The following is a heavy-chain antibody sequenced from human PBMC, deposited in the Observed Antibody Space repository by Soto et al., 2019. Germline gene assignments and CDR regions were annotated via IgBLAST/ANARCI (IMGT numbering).Heavy chain of an antibody. CDR2: ISGYNGNT. V-gene: IGHV1-18*01. CDR3: ARKGPAPYYYYGIDV. CDR1: GYSFTTYG. J-gene: IGHJ6*02. Sequence: QVQLVQSRGEVKKPGASVKVSCKTSGYSFTTYGISWVRQAPGQGLEWMGWISGYNGNTNYAQNLQGRVTMTTDTSTSSAYMELRSLRSDDTAVYYCARKGPAPYYYYGIDVWGQGSTVTVS.